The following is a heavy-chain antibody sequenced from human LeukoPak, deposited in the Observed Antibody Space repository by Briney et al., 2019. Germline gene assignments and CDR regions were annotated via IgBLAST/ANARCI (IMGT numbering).Heavy chain of an antibody. J-gene: IGHJ4*02. Sequence: SETLSLTCTVCGGSISSYYWSWIRQPPGKGLEWIGYIYYSGSTNYNPSLKSRVTISVDTSKNQFSPKLSSVTAADTAVYYCARGAITFGRVFDYKGQGTLVTVSS. V-gene: IGHV4-59*01. D-gene: IGHD3-16*01. CDR3: ARGAITFGRVFDY. CDR1: GGSISSYY. CDR2: IYYSGST.